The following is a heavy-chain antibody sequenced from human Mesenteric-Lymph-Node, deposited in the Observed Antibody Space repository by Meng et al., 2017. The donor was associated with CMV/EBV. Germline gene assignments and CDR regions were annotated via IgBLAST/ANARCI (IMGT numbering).Heavy chain of an antibody. V-gene: IGHV3-66*02. Sequence: GGSLRLSCAASGFTVSNNYMTWVRQAPGKGLEWVSVIYSDGSTYYADSVKGRFTISRDNSKNTLYLQMNSLRAEDTAVYYCARDNPNWGFDGGFDYWGQGTLVTVSS. D-gene: IGHD7-27*01. CDR3: ARDNPNWGFDGGFDY. CDR2: IYSDGST. J-gene: IGHJ4*02. CDR1: GFTVSNNY.